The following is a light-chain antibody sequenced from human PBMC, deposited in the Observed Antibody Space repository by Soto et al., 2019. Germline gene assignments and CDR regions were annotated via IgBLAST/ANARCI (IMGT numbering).Light chain of an antibody. Sequence: EFVLTQSPGTLSLSPGERATLSCRASQTVRNNYLAWYQQKPGQAPRLLIYDASSRATGIPDRFSGSGSGTDFTLTISRLEPADFAVYFCHQYDSSLWTFGQGTKVDIK. CDR2: DAS. CDR3: HQYDSSLWT. J-gene: IGKJ1*01. CDR1: QTVRNNY. V-gene: IGKV3-20*01.